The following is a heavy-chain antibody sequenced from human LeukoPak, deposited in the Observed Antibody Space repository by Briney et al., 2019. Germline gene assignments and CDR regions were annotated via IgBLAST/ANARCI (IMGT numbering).Heavy chain of an antibody. J-gene: IGHJ4*02. CDR1: GFTFSSYA. D-gene: IGHD6-13*01. CDR3: ARVVLGIAAAEDY. V-gene: IGHV3-30-3*01. CDR2: ISYDGSNK. Sequence: GGSLRLSCAASGFTFSSYAMHWVRQAPGKGLEWVAVISYDGSNKYYADSVKGRFTISRDNSKNTLYLQMNSLRAEDTAVYYCARVVLGIAAAEDYWGQGTLVTVSS.